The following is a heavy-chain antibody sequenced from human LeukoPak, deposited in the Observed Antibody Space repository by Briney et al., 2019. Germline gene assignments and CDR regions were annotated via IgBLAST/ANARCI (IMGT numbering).Heavy chain of an antibody. CDR3: ARGALHVFDY. Sequence: GALKLSCAASGFTFSDYEINSVRQAPGKGLEWVSCISTSGSTTYYADSVKGRFTISRDNAKNSLFLQMNTLTAEDTAVYYCARGALHVFDYWGQGTPVTVSS. D-gene: IGHD3-10*02. CDR2: ISTSGSTT. CDR1: GFTFSDYE. V-gene: IGHV3-48*03. J-gene: IGHJ4*02.